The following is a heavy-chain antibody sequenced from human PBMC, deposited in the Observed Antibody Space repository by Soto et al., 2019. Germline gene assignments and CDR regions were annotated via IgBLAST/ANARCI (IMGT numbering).Heavy chain of an antibody. V-gene: IGHV3-23*01. CDR2: ISGGVAKT. CDR1: GFSFSTYA. Sequence: GGSLRLSCTASGFSFSTYAMSWVRQAPGKGLEWVSTISGGVAKTYYADSVKGRFTVSRDNSKNTLFLQMNSLRAEDTATYYCAKVGYYNSGWFDSWGQGTLVTVSS. CDR3: AKVGYYNSGWFDS. D-gene: IGHD6-25*01. J-gene: IGHJ5*01.